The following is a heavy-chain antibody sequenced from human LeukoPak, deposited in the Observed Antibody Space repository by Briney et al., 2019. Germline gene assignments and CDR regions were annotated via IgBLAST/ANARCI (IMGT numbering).Heavy chain of an antibody. CDR2: IYYSGST. Sequence: PSETLSLTCTVSGGSISSYYWSWIRQPPGEGLEWIGYIYYSGSTNYNPSLKSRVTISVDTSKNQFSLKLSSVTAADTAVYYCARHRGGRADYWGQGTLVTVSS. J-gene: IGHJ4*02. CDR1: GGSISSYY. D-gene: IGHD5-24*01. CDR3: ARHRGGRADY. V-gene: IGHV4-59*08.